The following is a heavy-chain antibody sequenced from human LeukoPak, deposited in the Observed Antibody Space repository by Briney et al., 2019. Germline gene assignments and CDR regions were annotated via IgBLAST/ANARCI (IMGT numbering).Heavy chain of an antibody. J-gene: IGHJ3*02. CDR1: ADSISSYY. Sequence: SETLSLTCTVSADSISSYYSNWIRHSPGKGLEWIGYIYYSGNTNYNPSLRSRVTISVDTSKTQFSLNLSSVTAADTAVYYCARARYSDSRAFDIWGQGTLVTVSS. D-gene: IGHD4-11*01. V-gene: IGHV4-59*01. CDR2: IYYSGNT. CDR3: ARARYSDSRAFDI.